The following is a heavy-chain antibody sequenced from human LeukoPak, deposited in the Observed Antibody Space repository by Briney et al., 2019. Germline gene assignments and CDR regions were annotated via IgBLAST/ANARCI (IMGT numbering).Heavy chain of an antibody. D-gene: IGHD1-26*01. CDR1: GDTFTGYY. CDR3: ARGGGGTYWDYYYDMDV. V-gene: IGHV1-2*02. Sequence: ASVKVSCKASGDTFTGYYMHWVRQAPGPGLGWMGWIYPNSGGTNYAQKFQGRVTMTRDTSISSAYMELSSLRSEDTAVYYCARGGGGTYWDYYYDMDVWGQGTTVTVSS. J-gene: IGHJ6*02. CDR2: IYPNSGGT.